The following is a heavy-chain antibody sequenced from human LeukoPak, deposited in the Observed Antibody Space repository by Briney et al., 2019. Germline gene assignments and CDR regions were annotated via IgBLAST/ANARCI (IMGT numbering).Heavy chain of an antibody. V-gene: IGHV4-39*07. CDR1: GGSISSSSYY. D-gene: IGHD4-23*01. CDR3: ARGPSTVVNSWFDY. CDR2: IYYSGST. Sequence: SETLSLTCTVSGGSISSSSYYWGWIRQPPGKGLEWIGSIYYSGSTYYNPSLKSRVTISVDTSKNQFSLKLSSVTPEDTAVYYCARGPSTVVNSWFDYWGQGTLVTVSS. J-gene: IGHJ4*02.